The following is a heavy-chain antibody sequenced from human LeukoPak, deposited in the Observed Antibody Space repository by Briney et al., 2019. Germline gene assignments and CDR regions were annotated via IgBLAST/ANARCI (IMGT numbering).Heavy chain of an antibody. Sequence: AGGSLRLSCAASGFTFSSYWMSWIRQAPGKGLEWVANIKQDGSERYYVDSVKGRFTISRDNAKSSVYLQMNSLRAEDTGVYYCARYPRPSYYFDYWGRGTLATISS. D-gene: IGHD5-12*01. CDR1: GFTFSSYW. J-gene: IGHJ4*02. CDR2: IKQDGSER. CDR3: ARYPRPSYYFDY. V-gene: IGHV3-7*01.